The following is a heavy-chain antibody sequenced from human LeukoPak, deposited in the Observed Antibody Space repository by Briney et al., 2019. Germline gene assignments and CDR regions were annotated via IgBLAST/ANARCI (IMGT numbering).Heavy chain of an antibody. J-gene: IGHJ4*02. CDR2: INHSGST. CDR3: ASTDTYSSGWWVY. V-gene: IGHV4-38-2*02. Sequence: SETLSLTCTVTGYSISSGYYWGWIRQPPGKGLEWIGEINHSGSTNYNPSLKSRVTISVDTSKNQFSLKLSSVTAADTAVYYCASTDTYSSGWWVYWGQGTLVTVSS. D-gene: IGHD6-19*01. CDR1: GYSISSGYY.